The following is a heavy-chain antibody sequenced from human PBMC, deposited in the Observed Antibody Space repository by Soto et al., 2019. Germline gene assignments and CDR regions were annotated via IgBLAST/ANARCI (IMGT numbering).Heavy chain of an antibody. CDR2: IYYSGNT. V-gene: IGHV4-59*01. CDR3: ARGATQLHPPLDY. J-gene: IGHJ4*02. CDR1: GDSIRNYY. D-gene: IGHD1-1*01. Sequence: SETLSLTCAVSGDSIRNYYWTWIRQPPGKGLEWIGYIYYSGNTDYNLSLKSRVTISVDRSKNQFSLKLSSVTPADTAVYYCARGATQLHPPLDYWGQGTLVTVSS.